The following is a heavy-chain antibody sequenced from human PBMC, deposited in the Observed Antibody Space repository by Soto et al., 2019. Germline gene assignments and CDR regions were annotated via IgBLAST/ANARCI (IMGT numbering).Heavy chain of an antibody. J-gene: IGHJ4*02. D-gene: IGHD3-9*01. V-gene: IGHV4-59*01. CDR2: VYDNGRP. Sequence: PSETLSLTCTLSGDSISVYYWSWIRQSPRQGLEWIGYVYDNGRPYYSPSLKSRVTISADTSKNQISLKLTSATAADTAVYYCARGVGSSPPRYWGRGTLVTVSS. CDR3: ARGVGSSPPRY. CDR1: GDSISVYY.